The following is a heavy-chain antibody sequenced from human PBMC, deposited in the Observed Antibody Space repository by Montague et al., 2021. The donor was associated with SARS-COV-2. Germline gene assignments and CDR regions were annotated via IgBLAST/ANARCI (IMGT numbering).Heavy chain of an antibody. CDR1: GDSVSSNTVA. V-gene: IGHV6-1*01. D-gene: IGHD6-6*01. J-gene: IGHJ4*02. CDR3: ARDSEYSIDY. CDR2: TYYRSKWYN. Sequence: CAISGDSVSSNTVAWNWFRQSPSRGLERLGRTYYRSKWYNDYAVSMQSRVTINPDTSKNQFSLHVNSVTPEDTAVYYCARDSEYSIDYWGQGRLVTVSS.